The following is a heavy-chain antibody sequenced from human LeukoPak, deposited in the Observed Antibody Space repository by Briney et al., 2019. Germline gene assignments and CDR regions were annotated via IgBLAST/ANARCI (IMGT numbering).Heavy chain of an antibody. CDR3: AREGRTGFWFDP. Sequence: ASVKVSCKASGGTFSSYAISWVRQAPGQGLEWMGGIIPIFGTANYAQKFQGRVTITADKSTSTAYMELSSLRSEDTAVYYCAREGRTGFWFDPWGQGTLVTVSS. V-gene: IGHV1-69*06. CDR2: IIPIFGTA. D-gene: IGHD1-14*01. J-gene: IGHJ5*02. CDR1: GGTFSSYA.